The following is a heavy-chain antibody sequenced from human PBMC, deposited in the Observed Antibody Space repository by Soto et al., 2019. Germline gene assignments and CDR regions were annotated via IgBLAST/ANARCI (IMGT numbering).Heavy chain of an antibody. D-gene: IGHD3-22*01. CDR3: ARARYYDSSGYYLYYFDY. CDR2: IIPIFGTA. V-gene: IGHV1-69*06. CDR1: GGTFSSYA. J-gene: IGHJ4*02. Sequence: QVQLVQSGAEVKKPGSSVKVSCTASGGTFSSYAISWVRQAPGQGLEWMGGIIPIFGTANYAQKFQGRVTITADKSTSTAYMELSSLRSEDTAVYYCARARYYDSSGYYLYYFDYWGQGTLVTVSS.